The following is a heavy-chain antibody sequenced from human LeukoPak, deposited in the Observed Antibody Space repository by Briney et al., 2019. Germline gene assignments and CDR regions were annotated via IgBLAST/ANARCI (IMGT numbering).Heavy chain of an antibody. J-gene: IGHJ3*02. D-gene: IGHD2-2*01. V-gene: IGHV4-30-4*08. CDR1: GGSISSGDYY. CDR2: IYYSGST. CDR3: ARDHVLSSTSGSSPWVAFDI. Sequence: PSQTLSLTCTVSGGSISSGDYYWSWIRQPPGKGLEWIGYIYYSGSTYYNPSLKSRVTISVDTSKNQFSLKRSSVTAADTAVYYCARDHVLSSTSGSSPWVAFDIWGQGTMVTVS.